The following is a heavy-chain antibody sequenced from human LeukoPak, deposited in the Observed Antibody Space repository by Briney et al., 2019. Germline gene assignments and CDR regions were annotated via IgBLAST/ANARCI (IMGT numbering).Heavy chain of an antibody. J-gene: IGHJ3*02. D-gene: IGHD5-18*01. Sequence: PGGSLRLSCAASGFTFSSYAMHWVRQAPGKGLEWVAVISYDGSNKYYADSVKGRFTISRDNSKNTLYLQMNSLRAEDTAVYYCARDLTDTAPGAFDIRGQGTMVTVSS. V-gene: IGHV3-30-3*01. CDR1: GFTFSSYA. CDR2: ISYDGSNK. CDR3: ARDLTDTAPGAFDI.